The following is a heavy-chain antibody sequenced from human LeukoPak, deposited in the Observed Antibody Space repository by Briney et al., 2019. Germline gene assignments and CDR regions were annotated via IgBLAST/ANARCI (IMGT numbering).Heavy chain of an antibody. J-gene: IGHJ4*02. Sequence: GGSLRPSCAASGFTFSSYEMNWVRQAPGKGLVWVSYISSSGSTIYYADSVKGRFTVSRDSAKNSVYLQMNSLRAEDTAVYYCGSGVIFYDTSGRNYWGQGTLVTVSS. CDR3: GSGVIFYDTSGRNY. CDR1: GFTFSSYE. D-gene: IGHD3-22*01. V-gene: IGHV3-48*03. CDR2: ISSSGSTI.